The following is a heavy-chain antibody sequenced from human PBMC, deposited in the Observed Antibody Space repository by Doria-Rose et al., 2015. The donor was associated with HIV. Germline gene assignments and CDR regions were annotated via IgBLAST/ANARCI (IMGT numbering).Heavy chain of an antibody. CDR1: GVSLSSPGMG. J-gene: IGHJ4*02. CDR2: IFSDDER. Sequence: SGPVLVKPTETLTLTCTVSGVSLSSPGMGVSWIRQPPGKALEWLANIFSDDERSYKTSRKSRLTISRGTSKSQVVLTMTDMGPVDTATYYCARIKSSRWYHKYYFDFWGQGTLVIVSA. D-gene: IGHD6-13*01. V-gene: IGHV2-26*01. CDR3: ARIKSSRWYHKYYFDF.